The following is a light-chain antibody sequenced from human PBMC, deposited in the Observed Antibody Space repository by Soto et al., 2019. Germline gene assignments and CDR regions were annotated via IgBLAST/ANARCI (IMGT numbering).Light chain of an antibody. V-gene: IGKV3-11*01. CDR2: DAS. CDR3: QQPSNWIT. CDR1: QSVRSSY. J-gene: IGKJ5*01. Sequence: TLGTASLTEGERVTLSCRASQSVRSSYLAWYQQKPGQAPRLLIYDASNRATGIPARFSGSGSGTDFTLTISCLEPEDFAVYYCQQPSNWITFAAGTRLEIK.